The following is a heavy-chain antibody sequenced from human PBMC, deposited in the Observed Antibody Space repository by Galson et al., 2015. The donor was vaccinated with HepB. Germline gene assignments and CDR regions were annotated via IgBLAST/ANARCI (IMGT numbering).Heavy chain of an antibody. CDR1: GGTFKSYV. CDR2: IIPMLDKA. J-gene: IGHJ3*01. CDR3: ARALVVITSDDAFDV. V-gene: IGHV1-69*04. D-gene: IGHD3-22*01. Sequence: SVKVSCKASGGTFKSYVFSWVRQAPGQGLEWMGKIIPMLDKADYSQKFQGRVTMTADKATSTAYMELSGLKSEDTAVYYCARALVVITSDDAFDVWGQGTMVTVSS.